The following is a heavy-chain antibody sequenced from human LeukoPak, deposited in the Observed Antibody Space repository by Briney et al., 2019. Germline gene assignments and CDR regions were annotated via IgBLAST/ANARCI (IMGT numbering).Heavy chain of an antibody. CDR1: GGSISSYY. CDR3: ARGPPVTSYYHYYGMDV. CDR2: IYYSGTT. V-gene: IGHV4-59*01. D-gene: IGHD3-10*01. J-gene: IGHJ6*02. Sequence: SETLSLTCTVSGGSISSYYWSWIRQSPGKGLEWIGYIYYSGTTNYNPSPQSRVTISIDTSKSQFSLKLNSVTAADTAVYYCARGPPVTSYYHYYGMDVWGQGTTVTVSS.